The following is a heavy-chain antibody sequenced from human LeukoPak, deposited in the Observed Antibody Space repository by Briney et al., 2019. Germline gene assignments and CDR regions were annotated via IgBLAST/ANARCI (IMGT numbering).Heavy chain of an antibody. CDR1: GFTFSTYA. Sequence: GGSLRLSCAASGFTFSTYAMSWVRQAPGKGLEWVAVISYDGSNKYYADSVKGRFTISRDNSKNTLYLQMNSLRAEDTAVYYCAKSGGDSTLYDYWGQGTLVTVSS. J-gene: IGHJ4*02. D-gene: IGHD6-13*01. V-gene: IGHV3-30*18. CDR2: ISYDGSNK. CDR3: AKSGGDSTLYDY.